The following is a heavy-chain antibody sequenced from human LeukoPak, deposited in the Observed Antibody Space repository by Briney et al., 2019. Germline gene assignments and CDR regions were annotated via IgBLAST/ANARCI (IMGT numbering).Heavy chain of an antibody. V-gene: IGHV1-2*02. D-gene: IGHD3-10*01. Sequence: ASVKVSCKASGYTFTSYDINWVRQATGQGLEWMGWINPNSGGTNYAQKFQGRVTMTRDTSISTAYMELSRLRSDDTAVYYCARPRVGFPGAFDIWGQGTMVTVSS. CDR3: ARPRVGFPGAFDI. CDR1: GYTFTSYD. J-gene: IGHJ3*02. CDR2: INPNSGGT.